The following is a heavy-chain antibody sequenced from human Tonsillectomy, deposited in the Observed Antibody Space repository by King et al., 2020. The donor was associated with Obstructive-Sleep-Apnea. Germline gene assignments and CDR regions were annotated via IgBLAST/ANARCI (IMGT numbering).Heavy chain of an antibody. CDR1: GFTFDDYA. D-gene: IGHD1-1*01. Sequence: VQLVESGGGLVQPGRSLRLSCAASGFTFDDYAMHWVRQAPGKCLEWVSGISGYSGSIGYADSVQGRFTISRDNAKNSLYLKMNSLRAEDTALYYCAKDIGRNDLWYFDYWGQGTLVTVSS. CDR3: AKDIGRNDLWYFDY. J-gene: IGHJ4*02. V-gene: IGHV3-9*01. CDR2: ISGYSGSI.